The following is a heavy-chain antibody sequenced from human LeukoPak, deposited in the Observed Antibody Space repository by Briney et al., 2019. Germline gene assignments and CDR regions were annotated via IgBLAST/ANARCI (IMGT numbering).Heavy chain of an antibody. Sequence: GGSLRLSCAASGFTFSSYWMHWVRQAPGKGLVWVSRINSDGSSTSYADPVKGRFTISRDNAQNSLYLQMNGLRVEDTAVYYCTRRLDEWGQGTLVTVSS. J-gene: IGHJ4*02. V-gene: IGHV3-74*01. CDR2: INSDGSST. CDR1: GFTFSSYW. D-gene: IGHD3-16*01. CDR3: TRRLDE.